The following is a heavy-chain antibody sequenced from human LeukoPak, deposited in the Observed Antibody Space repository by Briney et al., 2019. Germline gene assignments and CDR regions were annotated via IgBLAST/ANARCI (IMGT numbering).Heavy chain of an antibody. Sequence: PGGSLRLSCAASGFTLNSYVVHWVRQAPGKGLEWVAVVSYDGSIKYYADSVKGRFTLSRDNSKNTLYLQMNSLIPADTAVYYCARAAYSSTWLLTHWGQGTLVTVSS. CDR2: VSYDGSIK. D-gene: IGHD6-13*01. V-gene: IGHV3-30-3*01. CDR3: ARAAYSSTWLLTH. J-gene: IGHJ4*02. CDR1: GFTLNSYV.